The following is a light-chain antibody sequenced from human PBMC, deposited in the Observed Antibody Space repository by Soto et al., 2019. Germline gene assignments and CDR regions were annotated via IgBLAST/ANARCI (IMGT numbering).Light chain of an antibody. Sequence: EIVMTQSPGTLSASPGERATLSCRASQSVASKLAWYQQKPGQAPRPLMYGASTRATGVPARFSGSGSGTEFTLTISSLQSEDFAVYYCQQYSDWPRTFGQGTKVEFK. V-gene: IGKV3-15*01. CDR1: QSVASK. J-gene: IGKJ1*01. CDR3: QQYSDWPRT. CDR2: GAS.